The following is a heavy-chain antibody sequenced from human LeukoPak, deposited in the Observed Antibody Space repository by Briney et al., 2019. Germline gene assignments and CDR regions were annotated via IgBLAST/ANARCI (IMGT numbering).Heavy chain of an antibody. D-gene: IGHD4-17*01. CDR3: AKDSYGDYSHFDY. CDR1: GFTFSSYG. CDR2: IRYDGSNK. V-gene: IGHV3-30*02. Sequence: GGSLRFSCAASGFTFSSYGMHWVRQAPGKGLEWVAFIRYDGSNKYYADSVKGRFTISRDNSKNTLYLQMNSLRAEDTAVYYCAKDSYGDYSHFDYWGQGTLVTVSS. J-gene: IGHJ4*02.